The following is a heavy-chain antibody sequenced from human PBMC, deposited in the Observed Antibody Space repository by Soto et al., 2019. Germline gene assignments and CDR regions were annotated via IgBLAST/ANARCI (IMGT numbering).Heavy chain of an antibody. CDR3: ARHHRIAAAGRRGPDY. CDR1: GYSFTSYW. V-gene: IGHV5-51*01. Sequence: GESLKISCKGSGYSFTSYWIGWVRQMPGKGLEWMGIIYPGDFDTRYSPSFQGQVTISADKSISTAYLQWSSLKASDTAMYYCARHHRIAAAGRRGPDYWGQGTLVTVSS. CDR2: IYPGDFDT. J-gene: IGHJ4*02. D-gene: IGHD6-13*01.